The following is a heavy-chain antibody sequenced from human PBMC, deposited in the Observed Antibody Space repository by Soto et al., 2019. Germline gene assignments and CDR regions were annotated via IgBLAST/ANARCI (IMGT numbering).Heavy chain of an antibody. Sequence: QVQLQESGPGLVKPSQTLSLTCTVSGGSISSGAYYWSWIRQHPGKGLAWIGYIYYSGSTYYNPSLKSRVTISVDTSKNQFSLKLSSVTAADTAVYYCAIYDSSGSRGFQHWGQGTLVTVSS. D-gene: IGHD3-22*01. CDR2: IYYSGST. V-gene: IGHV4-31*03. CDR3: AIYDSSGSRGFQH. J-gene: IGHJ1*01. CDR1: GGSISSGAYY.